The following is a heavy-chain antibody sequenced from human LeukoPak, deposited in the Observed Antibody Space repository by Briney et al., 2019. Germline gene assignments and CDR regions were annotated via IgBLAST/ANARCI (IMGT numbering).Heavy chain of an antibody. Sequence: ASVKVSCKASGYTFASYDINWVRQATGQGLEWMGWMNPNGGNTGYAQKFQGRVTMTRNTSISTAYMELSSLRSEDTAVYYCARARYYDILTGLYYFDYWGQGTLVTVSS. J-gene: IGHJ4*02. D-gene: IGHD3-9*01. CDR2: MNPNGGNT. V-gene: IGHV1-8*01. CDR3: ARARYYDILTGLYYFDY. CDR1: GYTFASYD.